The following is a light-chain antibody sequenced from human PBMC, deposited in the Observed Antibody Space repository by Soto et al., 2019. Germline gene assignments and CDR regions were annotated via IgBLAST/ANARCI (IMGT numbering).Light chain of an antibody. CDR1: QCVSSN. CDR3: QQLNNWPPRT. V-gene: IGKV3-15*01. Sequence: EIVMTQSPVTLSVSPGERATLSCRASQCVSSNLAWYQQKPGQAPRLLIYAASTRATGIPARFSGSGSGTEFTLTISSLQSEDYAVYYCQQLNNWPPRTFGQGTKLEIK. J-gene: IGKJ2*01. CDR2: AAS.